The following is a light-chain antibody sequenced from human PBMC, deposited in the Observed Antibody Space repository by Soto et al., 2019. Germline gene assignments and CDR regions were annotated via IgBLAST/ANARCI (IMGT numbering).Light chain of an antibody. CDR2: GSS. Sequence: EVVLTQSPGTLSLSPGERATLSCRASQSVSNNYFAWYQQKPGQAPRLLVFGSSDSATGIPDRFSGSGSGTYFTLTISRLEPADFAVYYCQQYGSSPPYTFGQGTKVEIK. CDR1: QSVSNNY. CDR3: QQYGSSPPYT. J-gene: IGKJ2*01. V-gene: IGKV3-20*01.